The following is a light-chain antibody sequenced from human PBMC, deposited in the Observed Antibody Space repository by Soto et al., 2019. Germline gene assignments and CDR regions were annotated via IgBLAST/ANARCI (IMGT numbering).Light chain of an antibody. CDR1: SSDVGAYRY. V-gene: IGLV2-11*01. J-gene: IGLJ1*01. CDR2: DVT. Sequence: QSALTQSRSVSGSPGQEVTISCTGTSSDVGAYRYVSWYQQHPGKAPKLLIFDVTKRPSGVPDRFSGSKSGNTASLTISGLQAEDEADYYCCSYAGSHPYVFGTGTKVTVL. CDR3: CSYAGSHPYV.